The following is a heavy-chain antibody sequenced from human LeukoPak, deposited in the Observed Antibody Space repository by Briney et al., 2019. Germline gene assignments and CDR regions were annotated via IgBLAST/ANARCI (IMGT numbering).Heavy chain of an antibody. CDR3: ARLVDTAMVPPYYYYYGGDV. J-gene: IGHJ6*02. Sequence: SETLSLTCTVSGGSISSYYWSWIRQPPGKGLEWIACIFDSGSTNYNPSPKSRVTISVDTSKSQFSLKLSSVTAADTAMYYCARLVDTAMVPPYYYYYGGDVWGQGTTVTVFS. CDR2: IFDSGST. D-gene: IGHD5-18*01. CDR1: GGSISSYY. V-gene: IGHV4-59*08.